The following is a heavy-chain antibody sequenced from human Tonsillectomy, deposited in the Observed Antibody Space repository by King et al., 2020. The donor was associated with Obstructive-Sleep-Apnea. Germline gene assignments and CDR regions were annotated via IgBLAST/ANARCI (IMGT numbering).Heavy chain of an antibody. CDR2: MNGSGGST. D-gene: IGHD3-9*01. J-gene: IGHJ6*02. CDR1: GFTFSSYA. V-gene: IGHV3-23*04. Sequence: VQLVESGGDLVQPGGSLRLSCAASGFTFSSYAMSWVRQAPGKGLEWVSGMNGSGGSTYYADSVKGRFTISRDNSKNTLYLQMNSLRAEDTAVYYCAKNGPTNFDWLGDYFCGLDVWGQGTTVTVSS. CDR3: AKNGPTNFDWLGDYFCGLDV.